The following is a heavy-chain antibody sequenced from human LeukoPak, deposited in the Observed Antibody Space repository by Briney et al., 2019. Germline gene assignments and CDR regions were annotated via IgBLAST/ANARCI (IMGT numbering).Heavy chain of an antibody. J-gene: IGHJ3*02. D-gene: IGHD3-22*01. V-gene: IGHV1-18*04. CDR1: GYTFTSYY. Sequence: GASVTVSCKASGYTFTSYYMHWVRQAPGQGLEWMGWISAYNGNTNYAQKLQGRVTMTTDTSTSTAYMELRSLRSDDTAVYYCARGGSDSSGYYVDAFDIWGQGTMVTVSS. CDR3: ARGGSDSSGYYVDAFDI. CDR2: ISAYNGNT.